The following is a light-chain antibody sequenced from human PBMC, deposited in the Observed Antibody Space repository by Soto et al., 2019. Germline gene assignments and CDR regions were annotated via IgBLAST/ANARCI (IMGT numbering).Light chain of an antibody. CDR3: SSYAGSNSVL. CDR2: EVT. Sequence: QSALTQPPSASGSPGQSVTITCTGISSDVGGYNYVSWYQQHPGKAPKLMIYEVTKRPSGVPDRFSGSKSGNTASLTVSGLQAEDEADYYCSSYAGSNSVLFGGGTKLTVL. J-gene: IGLJ2*01. V-gene: IGLV2-8*01. CDR1: SSDVGGYNY.